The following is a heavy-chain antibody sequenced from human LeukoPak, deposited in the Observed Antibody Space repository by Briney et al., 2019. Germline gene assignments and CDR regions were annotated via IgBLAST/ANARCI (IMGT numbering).Heavy chain of an antibody. CDR2: ISAYNGNT. Sequence: ASVKVSFKASGYTFTSYGISWVRQAPGQGLEWMGWISAYNGNTNYAQKLQGRVTMTTDTSTSTAYMELRSLRSDDTAVYYCASGAQEGDFWSGYWSRFDYWGQGTLVTVSS. D-gene: IGHD3-3*01. J-gene: IGHJ4*02. CDR1: GYTFTSYG. V-gene: IGHV1-18*01. CDR3: ASGAQEGDFWSGYWSRFDY.